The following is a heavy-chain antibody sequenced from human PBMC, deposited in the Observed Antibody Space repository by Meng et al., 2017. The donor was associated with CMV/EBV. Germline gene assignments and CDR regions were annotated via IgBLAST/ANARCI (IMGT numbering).Heavy chain of an antibody. Sequence: GESLKISCAASGFTFSSYSMNWVRQAPGKGLEWVSSISRSSSYIYYADSVKGRFTISRDNAKKSLYLQMNSLRAEDTAVYYCARLGGDIVLMNAWGQGTLVTVSS. D-gene: IGHD2-8*01. V-gene: IGHV3-21*01. J-gene: IGHJ5*02. CDR1: GFTFSSYS. CDR2: ISRSSSYI. CDR3: ARLGGDIVLMNA.